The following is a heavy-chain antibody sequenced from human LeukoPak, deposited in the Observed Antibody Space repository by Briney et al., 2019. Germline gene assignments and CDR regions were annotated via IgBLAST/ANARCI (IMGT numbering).Heavy chain of an antibody. V-gene: IGHV1-2*02. J-gene: IGHJ4*02. CDR3: ASVTYSAYTERDY. CDR1: GYTFTAYY. Sequence: ASVKVSCKASGYTFTAYYIHWVRQAPGQGLEWMGWIYPSSGGTNYAQNFQGRVTMTRDTSFSTAYMELSRLTSDDTAVYYCASVTYSAYTERDYWGQGTLVAVSS. D-gene: IGHD3-16*01. CDR2: IYPSSGGT.